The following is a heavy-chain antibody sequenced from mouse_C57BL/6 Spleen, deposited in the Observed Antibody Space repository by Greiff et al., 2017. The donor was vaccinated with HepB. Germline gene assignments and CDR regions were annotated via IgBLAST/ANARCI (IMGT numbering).Heavy chain of an antibody. Sequence: VKLVESEGGLVQPGSSMKLSCTASGFTFSDYYMAWVRQVPEKGLEWVANINYGGSSTYYLDSLKSRFIISRDNAKNILYLQMSRLKSEDTATYYGAREHYGSPWYFDVWGTGTTVTVSS. D-gene: IGHD1-1*01. J-gene: IGHJ1*03. CDR2: INYGGSST. V-gene: IGHV5-16*01. CDR3: AREHYGSPWYFDV. CDR1: GFTFSDYY.